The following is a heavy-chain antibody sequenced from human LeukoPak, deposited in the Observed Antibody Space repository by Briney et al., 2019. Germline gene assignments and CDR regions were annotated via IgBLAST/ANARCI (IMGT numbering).Heavy chain of an antibody. Sequence: GGCLRLSCAASGFTFDVYGMHRVRQAPGKGLGWVSLISGVGDRTYYADSVKGRFTISKDNSKNSLYLQMKSLRTEDTALYYCTKDNRPYGGKRGDAFDIWGQGTMVTVSS. CDR2: ISGVGDRT. J-gene: IGHJ3*02. CDR3: TKDNRPYGGKRGDAFDI. D-gene: IGHD4-23*01. CDR1: GFTFDVYG. V-gene: IGHV3-43*02.